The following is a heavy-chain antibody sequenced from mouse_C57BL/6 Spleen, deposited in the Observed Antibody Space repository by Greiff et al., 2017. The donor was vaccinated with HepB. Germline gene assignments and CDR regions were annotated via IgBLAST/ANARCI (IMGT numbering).Heavy chain of an antibody. CDR3: ASEEDYAMDY. CDR2: IHPNSGST. V-gene: IGHV1-64*01. CDR1: GYTFTSYW. J-gene: IGHJ4*01. Sequence: QVQLKQPGAELVKPGASVKLSCKASGYTFTSYWMHWVKQRPGQGLEWIGMIHPNSGSTNYNEKFKSKATLTVDKSSSTAYMQLSSLTSEDSAVYYCASEEDYAMDYWGQGTSVTVSS.